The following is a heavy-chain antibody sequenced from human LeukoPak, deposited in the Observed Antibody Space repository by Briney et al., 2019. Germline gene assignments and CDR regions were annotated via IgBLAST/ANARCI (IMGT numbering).Heavy chain of an antibody. CDR1: GFTFSSYW. CDR3: ARGGYSSRVKYYGY. Sequence: GGSLRLSCAASGFTFSSYWMTWVRQAPGKGLEGVANIKQDGSEEYYVDSVKGRFTISRDNAKNSLYLQTNSLRAEDTAVYYCARGGYSSRVKYYGYWGQGTLVTVSS. J-gene: IGHJ4*02. D-gene: IGHD6-13*01. CDR2: IKQDGSEE. V-gene: IGHV3-7*01.